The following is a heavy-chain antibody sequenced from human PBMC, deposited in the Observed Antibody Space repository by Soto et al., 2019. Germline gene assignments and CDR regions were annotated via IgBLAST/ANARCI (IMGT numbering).Heavy chain of an antibody. J-gene: IGHJ5*02. CDR3: ARGGVGDTSGWFDP. Sequence: QIQLVQSGAEVRKPGASVMVSCKASGYIFTSYGMSWVRQAPGQGLEWMGWITAYNGNTNYAQKVQGRITMTKDIDTGTAYMELRSLTSDDTAVYYCARGGVGDTSGWFDPWGQGTLVTVSS. CDR2: ITAYNGNT. V-gene: IGHV1-18*01. D-gene: IGHD1-26*01. CDR1: GYIFTSYG.